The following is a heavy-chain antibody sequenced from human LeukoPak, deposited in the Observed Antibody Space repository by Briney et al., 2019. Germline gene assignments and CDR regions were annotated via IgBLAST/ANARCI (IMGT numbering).Heavy chain of an antibody. D-gene: IGHD2-8*01. CDR1: GFTFSSHD. Sequence: GGSLRLSCAASGFTFSSHDMRWVRQAPGEGLEWVSGISGSGDDTYNPDSVKGRFTISRDNSKNTLYLEMTSLRAEDTAMYYCARRYCSNGACFGFTLDYWGQGTLVTVSS. J-gene: IGHJ4*02. CDR2: ISGSGDDT. CDR3: ARRYCSNGACFGFTLDY. V-gene: IGHV3-23*01.